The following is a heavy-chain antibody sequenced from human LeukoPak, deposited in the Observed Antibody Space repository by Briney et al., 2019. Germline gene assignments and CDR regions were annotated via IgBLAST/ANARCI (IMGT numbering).Heavy chain of an antibody. Sequence: GGSLRLSCSASGFTFSSYWMSWVRQTTGKGLECVAKIREDGNEKFYVDSVKGRFTISRDNVKNSVYLQMNSLRVEDTAVYFCARDYIGGWNDHWGQGTLVTVSS. D-gene: IGHD3-16*01. CDR3: ARDYIGGWNDH. V-gene: IGHV3-7*01. J-gene: IGHJ4*02. CDR1: GFTFSSYW. CDR2: IREDGNEK.